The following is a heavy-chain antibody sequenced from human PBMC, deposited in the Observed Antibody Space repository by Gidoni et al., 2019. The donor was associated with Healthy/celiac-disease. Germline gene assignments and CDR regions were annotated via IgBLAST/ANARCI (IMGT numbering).Heavy chain of an antibody. Sequence: VLLQQSGPGLVMPSQTLSLTCAISGDSVSSNSAAWYWIRQYPSRGLEWLGRTYNMSNWYNDNAVSVKSRITINPDTSKNQFSLQLNSVAPEDTAVYYCAREYYYDSSGYYSLPDDAFDIWGQGTMVTVSS. CDR1: GDSVSSNSAA. V-gene: IGHV6-1*02. CDR2: TYNMSNWYN. CDR3: AREYYYDSSGYYSLPDDAFDI. D-gene: IGHD3-22*01. J-gene: IGHJ3*02.